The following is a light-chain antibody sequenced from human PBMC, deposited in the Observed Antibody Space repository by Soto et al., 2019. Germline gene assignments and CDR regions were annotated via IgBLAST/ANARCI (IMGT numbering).Light chain of an antibody. J-gene: IGLJ1*01. CDR1: SGHSSYA. CDR3: QTWGTGIQV. V-gene: IGLV4-69*01. CDR2: VNSDGSH. Sequence: QSVLTQSPSASASLGASVKLTCTLSSGHSSYAIAWHQQQPEKGPRFLMKVNSDGSHNKGDGIPARFQGSSSGAERYLTISSRQSEDEAEYYCQTWGTGIQVFGTGTKVTVL.